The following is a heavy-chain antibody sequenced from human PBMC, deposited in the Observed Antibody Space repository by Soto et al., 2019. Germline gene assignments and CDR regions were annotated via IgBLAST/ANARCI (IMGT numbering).Heavy chain of an antibody. CDR3: ARGFCSTTSCLYGDS. CDR1: GYTFTSYY. Sequence: ASVKVSCKASGYTFTSYYIHWVRQAPGQGLEWMGIINPSGGSTNYAQKFQGRVTMTRDTSTGTVYMELSSLRSEDTAVYYCARGFCSTTSCLYGDSWGQGTLVTVSS. J-gene: IGHJ4*02. V-gene: IGHV1-46*01. D-gene: IGHD2-2*01. CDR2: INPSGGST.